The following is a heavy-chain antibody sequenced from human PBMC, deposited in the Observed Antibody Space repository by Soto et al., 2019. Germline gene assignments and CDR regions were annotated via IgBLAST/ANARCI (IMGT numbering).Heavy chain of an antibody. CDR1: GFTYSTYG. CDR2: ISSSSSTI. CDR3: ARAENYYYAMDV. J-gene: IGHJ6*02. V-gene: IGHV3-48*02. Sequence: PGGSLRLSCAASGFTYSTYGMNWVRQAPGTGLEWISYISSSSSTIYYTDSVEGRFTISRDNAKNSLYLQINSLRDEDTAVYYCARAENYYYAMDVWGQGTTVTVSS.